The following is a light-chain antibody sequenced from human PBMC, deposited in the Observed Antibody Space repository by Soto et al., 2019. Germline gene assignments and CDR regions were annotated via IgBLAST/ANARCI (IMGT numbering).Light chain of an antibody. J-gene: IGKJ4*01. CDR3: QQYYSYPPPT. CDR1: QGISSY. V-gene: IGKV1-8*01. CDR2: AAS. Sequence: AIRMTQSPSSFSASTGDRVTITCRASQGISSYLAWYQQKPGKAPKLLIYAASTLQSGVPSRFSGSGSGTDFTLTISCLQSEDFVTYYCQQYYSYPPPTFGGGTKVEIK.